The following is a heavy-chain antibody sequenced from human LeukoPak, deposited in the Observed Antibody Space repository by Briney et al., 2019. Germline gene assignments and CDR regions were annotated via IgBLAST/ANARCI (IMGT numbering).Heavy chain of an antibody. D-gene: IGHD3-3*01. CDR2: IVVGNGNT. CDR3: AAVANDFWSGYYSDY. J-gene: IGHJ4*02. V-gene: IGHV1-58*02. Sequence: ASVKVSCKASGFTFTSSAMQWVRQARGQRLEWIGWIVVGNGNTNYAQKFQERVTITRDMSTSTAYMELSSLRSEDTAVYYCAAVANDFWSGYYSDYWGQGTLVTVSS. CDR1: GFTFTSSA.